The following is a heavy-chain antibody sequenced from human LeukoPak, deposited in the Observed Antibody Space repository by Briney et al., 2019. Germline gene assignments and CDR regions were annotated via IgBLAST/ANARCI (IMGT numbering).Heavy chain of an antibody. CDR2: IYHSGST. D-gene: IGHD4-17*01. CDR3: ARAGDYTFLY. Sequence: PSETLSLTCTVSGGSISTSRYYWGWIRQPPGKGLEWIGEIYHSGSTNYNPSLKSRVTISVDKSKNQFSLKLISVTAADTAVYYCARAGDYTFLYWGQGTLVTVSS. CDR1: GGSISTSRYY. V-gene: IGHV4-39*07. J-gene: IGHJ4*02.